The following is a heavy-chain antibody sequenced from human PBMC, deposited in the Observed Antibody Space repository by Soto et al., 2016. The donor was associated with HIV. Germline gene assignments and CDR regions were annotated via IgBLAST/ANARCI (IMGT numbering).Heavy chain of an antibody. Sequence: QVHLPQWGTGLLQTSETLSLTCAVYGGSFSGYYWSWIRQSPGKGLEWIGEINQSGNTNYNPSLESRVIMSVDKSKNQFSLKVTSVTAADTGVYYCARGRKTSVAGWSHFDFWGQGNLVTVSS. D-gene: IGHD6-19*01. V-gene: IGHV4-34*01. CDR1: GGSFSGYY. CDR2: INQSGNT. CDR3: ARGRKTSVAGWSHFDF. J-gene: IGHJ4*02.